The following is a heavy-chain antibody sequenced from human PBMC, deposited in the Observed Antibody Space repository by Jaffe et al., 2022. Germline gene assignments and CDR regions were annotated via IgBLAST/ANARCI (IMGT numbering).Heavy chain of an antibody. CDR3: ARDPYGSGSYYNWGWFDP. D-gene: IGHD3-10*01. CDR1: GGTFSSYA. CDR2: IIPIFGTA. Sequence: QVQLVQSGAEVKKPGSSVKVSCKASGGTFSSYAISWVRQAPGQGLEWMGGIIPIFGTANYAQKFQGRVTITTDESTSTAYMELSSLRSEDTAVYYCARDPYGSGSYYNWGWFDPWGQGTLVTVSS. V-gene: IGHV1-69*05. J-gene: IGHJ5*02.